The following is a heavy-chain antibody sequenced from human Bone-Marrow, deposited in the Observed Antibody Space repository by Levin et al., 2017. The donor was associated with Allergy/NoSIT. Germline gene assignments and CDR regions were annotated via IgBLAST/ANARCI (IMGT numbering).Heavy chain of an antibody. J-gene: IGHJ6*02. CDR1: GYTFTSYD. CDR3: ARGSITMVRGFYYGMDV. Sequence: GASVKVSCKASGYTFTSYDINWVRQATGQGLEWMGWMNPNSGNTGYAQKFQGRVTMTRNTSISTAYMELSSLRSEDTAVYYCARGSITMVRGFYYGMDVWGQGTTVTVSS. V-gene: IGHV1-8*01. CDR2: MNPNSGNT. D-gene: IGHD3-10*01.